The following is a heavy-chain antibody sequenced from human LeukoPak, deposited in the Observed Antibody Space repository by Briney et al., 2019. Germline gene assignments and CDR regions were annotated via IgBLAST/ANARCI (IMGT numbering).Heavy chain of an antibody. CDR3: ARQIDYYGSGSLPDY. D-gene: IGHD3-10*01. J-gene: IGHJ4*02. V-gene: IGHV3-21*01. CDR1: GFTFSSYS. Sequence: GGSLRLSCAASGFTFSSYSMNWVRQAPGKGLEWVSSISSSSSYIYYADSVKGRFTISRDNAKNSLYLQMNSLRAEDTAVYYCARQIDYYGSGSLPDYWGQGTLVTVSS. CDR2: ISSSSSYI.